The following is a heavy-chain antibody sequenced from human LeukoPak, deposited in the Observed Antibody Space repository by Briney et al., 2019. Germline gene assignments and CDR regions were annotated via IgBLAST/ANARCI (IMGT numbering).Heavy chain of an antibody. V-gene: IGHV1-2*02. D-gene: IGHD3-9*01. Sequence: ASVKVSCKASGYTFTGYYMHWVRQAPGQGLEWMGWINPNSGGTNYAQKFQGRVTMTRDTSISTAYMELSRLRSDDTAVYYCARDLGDILTGHTYYFDYWGQGTLVTVFS. CDR3: ARDLGDILTGHTYYFDY. J-gene: IGHJ4*02. CDR1: GYTFTGYY. CDR2: INPNSGGT.